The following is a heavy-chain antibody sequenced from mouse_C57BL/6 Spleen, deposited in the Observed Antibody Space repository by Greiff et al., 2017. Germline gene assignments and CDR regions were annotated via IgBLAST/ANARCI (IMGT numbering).Heavy chain of an antibody. D-gene: IGHD4-1*01. CDR3: ARYTEDWYYFDY. V-gene: IGHV7-3*01. Sequence: EVKLEESGGGLVQPGGSLSLSCAASGFTFTDYYMSWVRPPPGKALEWLGFIRNKANGYTTEYSASVKGRFTISRDNSQSILYLQMNALRAEDSATYYCARYTEDWYYFDYRGQGTTLTVAS. CDR2: IRNKANGYTT. CDR1: GFTFTDYY. J-gene: IGHJ2*01.